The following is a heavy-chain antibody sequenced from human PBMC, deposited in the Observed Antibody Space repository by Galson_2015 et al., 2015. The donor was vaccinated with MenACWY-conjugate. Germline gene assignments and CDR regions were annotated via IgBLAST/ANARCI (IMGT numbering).Heavy chain of an antibody. CDR3: ARDPSFTGFDY. CDR2: ISSGSGSI. D-gene: IGHD1-14*01. V-gene: IGHV3-48*01. CDR1: GFTFSSSS. Sequence: LRLSCAASGFTFSSSSMNWVRQAPGKGLAWVSYISSGSGSIYYADSVKGRFTISRDNAKNSLYLQMNSLRAEDTAVYYCARDPSFTGFDYWGQGTLVTVSS. J-gene: IGHJ4*02.